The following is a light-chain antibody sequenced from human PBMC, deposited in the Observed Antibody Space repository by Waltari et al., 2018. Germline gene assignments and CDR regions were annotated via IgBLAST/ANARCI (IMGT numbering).Light chain of an antibody. CDR1: SGSIATHY. J-gene: IGLJ2*01. V-gene: IGLV6-57*01. CDR2: EGN. Sequence: NLMLTQPHSVSESPGKTVTISCTPSSGSIATHYVHWHQQRPGGSPTTVIYEGNQRPYGVPDRFSGSIDTSSDSASLTISGLRPEDEADYYCQSYDNNNPVVFGGGTKLIVL. CDR3: QSYDNNNPVV.